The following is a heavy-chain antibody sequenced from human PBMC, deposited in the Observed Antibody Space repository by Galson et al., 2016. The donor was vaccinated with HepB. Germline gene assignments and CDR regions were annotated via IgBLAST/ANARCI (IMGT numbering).Heavy chain of an antibody. V-gene: IGHV1-18*04. J-gene: IGHJ6*04. CDR3: ARDWDFNLDV. Sequence: SVKVSCKASGYIFTSSGISWMRQAPGQGLEWMGWSNIHDGTINYARRFQGRVSLTTDTSTSTAYMELSSLRLDDTAVYYCARDWDFNLDVWGKGTTVTVSS. CDR1: GYIFTSSG. CDR2: SNIHDGTI. D-gene: IGHD1-26*01.